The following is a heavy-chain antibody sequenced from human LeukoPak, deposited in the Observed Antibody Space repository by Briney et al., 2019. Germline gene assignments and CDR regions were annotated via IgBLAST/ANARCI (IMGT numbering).Heavy chain of an antibody. Sequence: GGSLRLSCAASGFTFSSYWMSWVRQAPGKGLVWVSRINSDGSNTNYADSVKGRFTISRDNAKNTLYLQMNSLRAEDTAVYYCARDRSYYDFLTGLRADAFDIWGQGTMVTVSS. CDR1: GFTFSSYW. CDR2: INSDGSNT. D-gene: IGHD3-9*01. J-gene: IGHJ3*02. CDR3: ARDRSYYDFLTGLRADAFDI. V-gene: IGHV3-74*01.